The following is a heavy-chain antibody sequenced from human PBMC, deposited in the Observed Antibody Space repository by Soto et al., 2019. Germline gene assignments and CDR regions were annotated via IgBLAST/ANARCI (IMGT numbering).Heavy chain of an antibody. V-gene: IGHV3-23*01. CDR2: ISGSGIST. Sequence: GGSLRLSCAASGFTFSTYPMSWVRQAPGKGLEWVSGISGSGISTYYTDSVKGRFTISRDNSKNTVFLQMNSLRDEDTAVYYCVKPPVVTASYYYYDMDVWGQGTTVTVSS. CDR1: GFTFSTYP. CDR3: VKPPVVTASYYYYDMDV. J-gene: IGHJ6*02. D-gene: IGHD2-2*01.